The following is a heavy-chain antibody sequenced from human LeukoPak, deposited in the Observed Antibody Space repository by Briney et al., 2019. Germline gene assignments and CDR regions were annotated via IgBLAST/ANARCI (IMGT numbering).Heavy chain of an antibody. J-gene: IGHJ4*02. CDR1: GFTVSSNY. V-gene: IGHV3-30-3*01. CDR2: ISYDGSNK. Sequence: GGSLRLSCAASGFTVSSNYMSWVRQAPGKGLEWVAVISYDGSNKYYADSVKGRFTISRDNSKNTLYLQMNSLRAEDTAVYYCARDFRGELRSTRRGLDYWGQGTLVTVSS. D-gene: IGHD1-7*01. CDR3: ARDFRGELRSTRRGLDY.